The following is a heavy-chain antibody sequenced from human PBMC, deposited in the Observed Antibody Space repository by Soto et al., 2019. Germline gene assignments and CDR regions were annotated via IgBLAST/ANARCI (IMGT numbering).Heavy chain of an antibody. Sequence: QVQLVESGGGLVKPGGSLRLSCAASGFSFSDYYMSWFRQAPGKGLEWLSYISTSGTVIYYADSVKGRFTISRDNARNSLYLQMNSLRAEDTAVYYCARQIPFSLNCSGGSCYTSGGMDVWGQGTTVTVSS. CDR2: ISTSGTVI. CDR1: GFSFSDYY. V-gene: IGHV3-11*01. J-gene: IGHJ6*02. D-gene: IGHD2-15*01. CDR3: ARQIPFSLNCSGGSCYTSGGMDV.